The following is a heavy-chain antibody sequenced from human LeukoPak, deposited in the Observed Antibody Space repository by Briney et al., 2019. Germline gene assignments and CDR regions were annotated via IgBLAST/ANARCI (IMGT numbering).Heavy chain of an antibody. Sequence: GGSLRLSCAASGFTFSRYSMNWVRRAPGKGLEWVSYITNSSNNIYYADSVKGRFTVSRDNAKNSLYLQMNSLRAEDTAVYYCAKIFGGNYPGAYFDYWGQGTLVTVSS. V-gene: IGHV3-48*04. D-gene: IGHD1-26*01. CDR2: ITNSSNNI. CDR3: AKIFGGNYPGAYFDY. CDR1: GFTFSRYS. J-gene: IGHJ4*02.